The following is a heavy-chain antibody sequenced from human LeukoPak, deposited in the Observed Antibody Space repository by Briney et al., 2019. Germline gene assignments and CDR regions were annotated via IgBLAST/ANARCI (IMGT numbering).Heavy chain of an antibody. Sequence: PGGSLRLSCAASGFTFSSYYMHWVRQAPGKGLVWVSRINSDGRSTSYADSVKGRFTISRDNAKNTLYLQMNSLRAEDTAVYYRARENYYGMDVWGQGTMVTVSS. CDR3: ARENYYGMDV. V-gene: IGHV3-74*01. CDR2: INSDGRST. CDR1: GFTFSSYY. J-gene: IGHJ6*02.